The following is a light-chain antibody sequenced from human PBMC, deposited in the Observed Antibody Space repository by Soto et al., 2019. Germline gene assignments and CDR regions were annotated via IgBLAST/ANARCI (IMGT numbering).Light chain of an antibody. CDR1: QSLTSN. CDR3: QQYNNWPPIT. V-gene: IGKV3-15*01. CDR2: GAS. J-gene: IGKJ5*01. Sequence: EIVMTQSPTTLSVSPGERVTLSCRASQSLTSNLASYQQQTRHSPRMPLFGASARATASPPRFSGGGAGAEYTLPISSLQYEDFAVYYCQQYNNWPPITFGQGTRLEIK.